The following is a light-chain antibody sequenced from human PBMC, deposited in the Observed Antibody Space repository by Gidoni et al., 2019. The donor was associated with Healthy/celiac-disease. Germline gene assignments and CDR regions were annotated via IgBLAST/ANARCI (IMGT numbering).Light chain of an antibody. V-gene: IGLV1-44*01. CDR1: SSNIGSNT. Sequence: QSALTQPPAASRTPGQRVTLSCSGSSSNIGSNTVNWYQPLPGTAPKLLIYSTNQRPSGFPDRFSGSKSGTSASLAISGLQSEDEADYYCAAWDDSLNGPVFGGGTKLTVL. CDR3: AAWDDSLNGPV. J-gene: IGLJ2*01. CDR2: STN.